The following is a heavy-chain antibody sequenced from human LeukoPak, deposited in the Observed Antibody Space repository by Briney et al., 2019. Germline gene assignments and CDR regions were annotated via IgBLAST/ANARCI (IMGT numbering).Heavy chain of an antibody. D-gene: IGHD3-22*01. V-gene: IGHV3-21*01. J-gene: IGHJ4*02. Sequence: GGSLRLSCAASGFTFSGYSMNWVRQAPGKGLEWVSSISSSSSYIYYADSVKGRFTISRDNAKNSLYLQMNSLRAEDTAVYYCAKDQYYYDSSGPFDYWGQGTLVTVSS. CDR2: ISSSSSYI. CDR1: GFTFSGYS. CDR3: AKDQYYYDSSGPFDY.